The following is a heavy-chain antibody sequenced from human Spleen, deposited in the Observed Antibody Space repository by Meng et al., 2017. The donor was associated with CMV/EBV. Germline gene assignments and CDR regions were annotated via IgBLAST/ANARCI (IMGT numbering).Heavy chain of an antibody. CDR1: GGSVNSNSYY. Sequence: SETLSLTCTVSGGSVNSNSYYWSWIRQPPGMGLEWIVFIYYSGNNNYNPSRKSRVTISVDTSKNPFSLKLSSVTAADAALYYCAREAPVGADAFDIWGQGTMVTVSS. CDR2: IYYSGNN. D-gene: IGHD3-10*01. J-gene: IGHJ3*02. CDR3: AREAPVGADAFDI. V-gene: IGHV4-61*01.